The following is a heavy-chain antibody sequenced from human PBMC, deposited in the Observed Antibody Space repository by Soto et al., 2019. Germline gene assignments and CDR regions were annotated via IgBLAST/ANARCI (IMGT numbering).Heavy chain of an antibody. Sequence: SXXXYSLSWIRQPPGKGLEWIGYIYHCGSTYYNPSLKSRVTISVDRSKNQFSLKLSSVTAADTAVYYCARVPGPWGQGTLVTVSS. V-gene: IGHV4-30-2*01. D-gene: IGHD7-27*01. CDR3: ARVPGP. CDR2: IYHCGST. CDR1: SXXXYS. J-gene: IGHJ5*02.